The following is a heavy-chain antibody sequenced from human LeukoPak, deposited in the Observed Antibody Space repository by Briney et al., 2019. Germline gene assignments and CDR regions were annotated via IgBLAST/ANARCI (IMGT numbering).Heavy chain of an antibody. CDR1: GGTFSSYA. V-gene: IGHV1-69*13. D-gene: IGHD4-17*01. CDR3: ARSAGWDDYGAILEYFQH. Sequence: ASVKVSCKASGGTFSSYAISWVRQAPGQGLEWMGGIIPIFGTANYAQKFQGRVTITADESTSTAYMELSSLRSEDTAVYYCARSAGWDDYGAILEYFQHWGQGTLVTVSS. CDR2: IIPIFGTA. J-gene: IGHJ1*01.